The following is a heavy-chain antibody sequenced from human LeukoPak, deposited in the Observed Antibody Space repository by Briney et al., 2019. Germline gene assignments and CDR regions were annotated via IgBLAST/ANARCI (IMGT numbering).Heavy chain of an antibody. CDR2: IYTSGST. J-gene: IGHJ6*02. D-gene: IGHD4-17*01. Sequence: SETLSLTCTVSGGSISTCYWSWIRQPAGKGLEWIGRIYTSGSTNYNPSLKSRVTMSVDTSKNQFSLKLSSVTAADTAVYYCARDKGAVTRGGYYYYYGMDVWGQGTTVTVSS. V-gene: IGHV4-4*07. CDR1: GGSISTCY. CDR3: ARDKGAVTRGGYYYYYGMDV.